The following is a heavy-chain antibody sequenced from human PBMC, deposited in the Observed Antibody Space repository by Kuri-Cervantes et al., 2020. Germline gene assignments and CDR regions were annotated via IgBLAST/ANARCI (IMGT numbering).Heavy chain of an antibody. V-gene: IGHV3-21*01. Sequence: GGSLRLSCAASGFTFSSYNINWVRQAPGKGLEWVSSIGTSRNYIYYADSVKGRFTISRDNAKNTLYLQMNSLRAEDTAVYYCAKGDIPGDNWGQGTLVTVSS. D-gene: IGHD2-15*01. CDR2: IGTSRNYI. J-gene: IGHJ4*02. CDR1: GFTFSSYN. CDR3: AKGDIPGDN.